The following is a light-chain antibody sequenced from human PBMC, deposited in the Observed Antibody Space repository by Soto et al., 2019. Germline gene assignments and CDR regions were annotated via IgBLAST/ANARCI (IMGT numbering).Light chain of an antibody. CDR1: SRDVGGQNY. Sequence: QSALTQPPSASGSPGQSVAISCTGTSRDVGGQNYVSWYQQHPGKAPKLIIYAVSNRPSGVPDRFSGSKSGNTASLTISGLPAEDEADYYCCSHAGNNNYVFGTGTKVTVL. CDR2: AVS. V-gene: IGLV2-8*01. J-gene: IGLJ1*01. CDR3: CSHAGNNNYV.